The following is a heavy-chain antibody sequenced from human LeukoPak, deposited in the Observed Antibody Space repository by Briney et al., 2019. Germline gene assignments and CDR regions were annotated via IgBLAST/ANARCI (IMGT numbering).Heavy chain of an antibody. CDR2: IYTSGST. V-gene: IGHV4-61*02. Sequence: SETLSLTCTVPGGSISSGSYYWSWIRQPAGKGLEWIGRIYTSGSTNYNPSLKSRVTISVDTSKNQFSLKLSSVTAADTAVYYCARDSGSYVDYWGQGTLVTVSS. CDR1: GGSISSGSYY. J-gene: IGHJ4*02. CDR3: ARDSGSYVDY. D-gene: IGHD1-26*01.